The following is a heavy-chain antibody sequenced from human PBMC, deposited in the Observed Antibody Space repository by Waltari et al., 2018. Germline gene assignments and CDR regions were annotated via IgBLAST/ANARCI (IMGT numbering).Heavy chain of an antibody. CDR2: INAGNGNT. V-gene: IGHV1-3*01. CDR3: ARDLDSSSWGWFDP. CDR1: GYTFTSYA. J-gene: IGHJ5*02. Sequence: QVQLVQSGAEVKKPGASVKVSCKASGYTFTSYAMHWVRQAPGQRLEWMRWINAGNGNTKYYQKFQGRVTITRDTSASTAYMELSSLRSEDTAVYYCARDLDSSSWGWFDPWGQGTLVTVSS. D-gene: IGHD6-6*01.